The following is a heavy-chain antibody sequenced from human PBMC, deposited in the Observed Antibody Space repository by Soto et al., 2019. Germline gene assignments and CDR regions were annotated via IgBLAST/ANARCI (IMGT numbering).Heavy chain of an antibody. J-gene: IGHJ6*02. D-gene: IGHD3-3*01. V-gene: IGHV4-4*02. CDR1: GGSISSSNW. Sequence: SETLALTCAVSGGSISSSNWWSWVRQPPGKGLEWIGEIYHSGSTNYNPSLKSRVTISVDKSKNQFSLKLSSVTAADTAVYYCARDSHYDFWSGYYTPQNYYYGMDVWGQGTTVTVSS. CDR3: ARDSHYDFWSGYYTPQNYYYGMDV. CDR2: IYHSGST.